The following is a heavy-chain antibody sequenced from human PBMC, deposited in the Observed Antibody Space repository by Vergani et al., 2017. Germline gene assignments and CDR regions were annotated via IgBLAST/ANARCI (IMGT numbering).Heavy chain of an antibody. Sequence: QVQLQQWGAGLLKPSETLSLTCAVYGGSFSGYYWSWIRQPPGKGLEWIGEINYSGSTNYNPSLKSRVTISVDTSKNQFSLKLSSVTAADTAVYYCARVNLWFGELSDYWGQGTLVTVSS. CDR3: ARVNLWFGELSDY. J-gene: IGHJ4*02. V-gene: IGHV4-34*01. CDR2: INYSGST. D-gene: IGHD3-10*01. CDR1: GGSFSGYY.